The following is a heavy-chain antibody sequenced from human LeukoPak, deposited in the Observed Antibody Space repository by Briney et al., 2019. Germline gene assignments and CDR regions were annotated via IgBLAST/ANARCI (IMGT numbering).Heavy chain of an antibody. D-gene: IGHD6-19*01. CDR2: VSAYNGDI. V-gene: IGHV1-18*01. Sequence: GASVKVSCKASGYTFTSCGICWVRQAPGQGLEWMGWVSAYNGDINYAQKFQGRVTMTIDTSTSTAYMELRSLSSDDTAVYYCARDAPQWRNAFDFWGQGTMVTVSS. CDR3: ARDAPQWRNAFDF. J-gene: IGHJ3*01. CDR1: GYTFTSCG.